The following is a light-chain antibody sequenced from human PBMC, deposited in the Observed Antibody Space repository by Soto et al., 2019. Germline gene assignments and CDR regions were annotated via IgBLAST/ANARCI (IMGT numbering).Light chain of an antibody. J-gene: IGKJ1*01. Sequence: AIQMTQSPSSLSASVGDRVTITCRASQAIRNDLGWYQQKPGKAPKLLIYAASSLQSDVPSRFSGSGSGTDFTLTISSLQPEDFATYYCLQDYNYPRTFGQGTKVEI. CDR1: QAIRND. V-gene: IGKV1-6*01. CDR3: LQDYNYPRT. CDR2: AAS.